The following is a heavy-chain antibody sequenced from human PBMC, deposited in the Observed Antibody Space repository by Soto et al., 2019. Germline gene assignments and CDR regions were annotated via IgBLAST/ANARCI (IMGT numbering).Heavy chain of an antibody. CDR3: ARSEYYYDSSGDYTVYFDY. Sequence: SETLSLTCTVSGGSISSGDYYWSWIRQPPGKGLEWIGYIYYSGRTYYNPSLKSRVTISVDTSKNQFSLKLSSVTAAEPAVYYCARSEYYYDSSGDYTVYFDYWGQGTLVTVSS. J-gene: IGHJ4*02. CDR1: GGSISSGDYY. CDR2: IYYSGRT. D-gene: IGHD3-22*01. V-gene: IGHV4-30-4*01.